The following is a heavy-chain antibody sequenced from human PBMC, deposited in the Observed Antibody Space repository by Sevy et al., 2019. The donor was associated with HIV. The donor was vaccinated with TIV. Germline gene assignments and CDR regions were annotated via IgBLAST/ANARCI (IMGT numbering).Heavy chain of an antibody. D-gene: IGHD4-17*01. Sequence: SETLSLTCAVSGYSISSGYYWGWIRQPPGKGLEWIGSIYHSGSTYYNPSLKSRVTISVDTSKNQFSLKLSSVTAADTAVYYCARGPPPLTTVTTLGFDPWGQGTLVTVSS. CDR3: ARGPPPLTTVTTLGFDP. V-gene: IGHV4-38-2*01. CDR1: GYSISSGYY. CDR2: IYHSGST. J-gene: IGHJ5*02.